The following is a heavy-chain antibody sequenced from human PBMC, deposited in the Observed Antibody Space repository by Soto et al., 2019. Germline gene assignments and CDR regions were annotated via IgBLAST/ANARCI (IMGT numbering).Heavy chain of an antibody. CDR3: ARDVPVSSYGDYYGMDV. J-gene: IGHJ6*02. CDR1: GGSISSGGYY. CDR2: IYYSGST. Sequence: SETLSLTCTVSGGSISSGGYYWSWIRQHPGKGLEWIGYIYYSGSTYYNPSLKSRVTISVDTPKNQFSLKLSSVTAADTAVYYCARDVPVSSYGDYYGMDVWGQGTTVTVSS. V-gene: IGHV4-31*03. D-gene: IGHD5-18*01.